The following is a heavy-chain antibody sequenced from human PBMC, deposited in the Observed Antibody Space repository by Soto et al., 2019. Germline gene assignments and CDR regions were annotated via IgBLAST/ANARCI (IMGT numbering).Heavy chain of an antibody. D-gene: IGHD4-17*01. Sequence: QVQLQESGPGLVKPSETLSLTCTVSGGSISSYYWSWIRQPPGKGLEWIGYIYYSGSTNYNPSLKSXXTXSXXTSKHQFSLKLSSVTAADTAVYYCARGSYGDYADYWGQGTLVTVSS. J-gene: IGHJ4*02. V-gene: IGHV4-59*01. CDR2: IYYSGST. CDR3: ARGSYGDYADY. CDR1: GGSISSYY.